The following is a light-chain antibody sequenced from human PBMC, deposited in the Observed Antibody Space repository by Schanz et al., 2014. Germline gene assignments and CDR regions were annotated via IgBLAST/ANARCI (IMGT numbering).Light chain of an antibody. J-gene: IGLJ3*02. CDR1: HSDIGAYNY. Sequence: QSALTQPASVSGSPGQSITISCAGTHSDIGAYNYVSWYQQHPGKAPKLMIYDVSKRPSGVPDRFSGSKSGNTASLTISGLQADDEVDYYCSSYTSSNTVVFGGGTKLTVL. V-gene: IGLV2-14*01. CDR2: DVS. CDR3: SSYTSSNTVV.